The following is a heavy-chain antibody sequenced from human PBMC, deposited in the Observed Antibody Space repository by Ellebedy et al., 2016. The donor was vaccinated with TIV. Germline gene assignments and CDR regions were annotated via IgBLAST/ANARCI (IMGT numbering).Heavy chain of an antibody. CDR2: IYTSGST. Sequence: SETLSLXXTVSGGSISSYYWSWIRQPAGKGLEWIGRIYTSGSTNYNPSLKSRVTMSVDTSKNQFSLKLSSVTAADTAVYYCAKSSRHVGDFWSGYYTRNFDPWGQGTLVTVSS. V-gene: IGHV4-4*07. J-gene: IGHJ5*02. D-gene: IGHD3-3*01. CDR1: GGSISSYY. CDR3: AKSSRHVGDFWSGYYTRNFDP.